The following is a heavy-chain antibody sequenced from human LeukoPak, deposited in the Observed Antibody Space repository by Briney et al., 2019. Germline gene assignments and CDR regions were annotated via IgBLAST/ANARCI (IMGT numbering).Heavy chain of an antibody. Sequence: PSETLSLTCAVYGGSFSGYYWSWIRQPPGKGLEWIGEINHSGSTNYNPSLKSRVTISVDTSKNQFSLKLSSVTAADTAVYYCARVPARRVVTTPTYFDLWGQGTLVTVSS. CDR3: ARVPARRVVTTPTYFDL. CDR2: INHSGST. V-gene: IGHV4-34*01. J-gene: IGHJ4*02. CDR1: GGSFSGYY. D-gene: IGHD2-21*02.